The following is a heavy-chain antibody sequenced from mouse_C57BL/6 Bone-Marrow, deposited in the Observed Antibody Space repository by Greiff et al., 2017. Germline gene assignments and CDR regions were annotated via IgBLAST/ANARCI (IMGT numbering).Heavy chain of an antibody. D-gene: IGHD1-1*01. V-gene: IGHV14-4*01. CDR1: GFNIKDDY. Sequence: VQLQQSGAELVRPGASVTLSCTASGFNIKDDYMHWVKQRPEQGLEWIGWIDPENGDTEYASQFPGKATITADTASNMSYLKLSSLAAEDTAVYCCTPLYVYDSSFDYWGQGTTLTVSS. CDR3: TPLYVYDSSFDY. J-gene: IGHJ2*01. CDR2: IDPENGDT.